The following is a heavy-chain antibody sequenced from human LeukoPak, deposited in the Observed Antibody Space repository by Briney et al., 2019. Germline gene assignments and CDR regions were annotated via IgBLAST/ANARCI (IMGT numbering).Heavy chain of an antibody. CDR1: GFTFDDYI. D-gene: IGHD5-24*01. CDR2: ISWDGGST. J-gene: IGHJ4*02. CDR3: AKEGSRDGYNLFDY. Sequence: GGSLRLSCAASGFTFDDYIMHWVRQAPGKGLEWVSLISWDGGSTYYADSVKGRFTISRDNSKNSLYLQMNSLRTEDTALYYYAKEGSRDGYNLFDYWGQGTLVTVSS. V-gene: IGHV3-43*01.